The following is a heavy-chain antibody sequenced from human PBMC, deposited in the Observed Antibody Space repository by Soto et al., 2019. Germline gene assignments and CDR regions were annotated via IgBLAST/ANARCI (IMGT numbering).Heavy chain of an antibody. CDR3: ARDYYGSGSYPHFDY. J-gene: IGHJ4*02. D-gene: IGHD3-10*01. CDR1: GFTFSSYS. CDR2: ISSSSSNI. Sequence: EVQLVESGGGLVKPGGSLRLSCAASGFTFSSYSMNWVRQAPGKGLEWVSAISSSSSNIYYADSVKGRFTISRDNAKNTLYLQMNSLRAEDTAVYYCARDYYGSGSYPHFDYWGQGTLVTVSS. V-gene: IGHV3-21*01.